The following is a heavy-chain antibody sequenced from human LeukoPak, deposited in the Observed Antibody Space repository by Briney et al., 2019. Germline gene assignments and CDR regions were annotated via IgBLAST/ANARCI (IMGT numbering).Heavy chain of an antibody. J-gene: IGHJ4*02. CDR1: GYTFTSYY. CDR2: INPSGGST. CDR3: ASANCGGDCCFDY. D-gene: IGHD2-21*02. Sequence: ASVKVSCKASGYTFTSYYMHWVRQAPGRGLEWMGIINPSGGSTSYAQKFQGRVTMTRDTSTSTVYMELSSLRSEDTAVYYCASANCGGDCCFDYWGQGTLVTVSS. V-gene: IGHV1-46*01.